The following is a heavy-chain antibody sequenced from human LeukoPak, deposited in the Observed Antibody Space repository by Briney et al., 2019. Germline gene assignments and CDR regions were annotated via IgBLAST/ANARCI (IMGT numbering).Heavy chain of an antibody. CDR1: GYTFTGYY. Sequence: ASVKVSCKASGYTFTGYYMHWVRQAPGQGLEWMGWINPNSGGTNYAQKFQGRVTMTRDTSTSTVYMELSSLRSEDTAVYYCARDRWDGVVTNFDYWGQGTLVTVSS. D-gene: IGHD3-3*01. CDR3: ARDRWDGVVTNFDY. J-gene: IGHJ4*02. CDR2: INPNSGGT. V-gene: IGHV1-2*02.